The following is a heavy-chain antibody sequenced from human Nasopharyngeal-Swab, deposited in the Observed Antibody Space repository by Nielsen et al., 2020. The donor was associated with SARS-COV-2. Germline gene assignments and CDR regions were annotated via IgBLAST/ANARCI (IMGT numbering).Heavy chain of an antibody. CDR3: ARDLYRQQWPLYNYYGMDV. V-gene: IGHV3-53*01. CDR1: GFTVSSNY. Sequence: GESLKISCAASGFTVSSNYMSWVRQAPGKGLEWVSVIYSGGSTYYAESVKGRFTISRDNSKNTLYLQMNSLRAEDTAVYYCARDLYRQQWPLYNYYGMDVWGQGTTVTVSS. CDR2: IYSGGST. D-gene: IGHD6-19*01. J-gene: IGHJ6*02.